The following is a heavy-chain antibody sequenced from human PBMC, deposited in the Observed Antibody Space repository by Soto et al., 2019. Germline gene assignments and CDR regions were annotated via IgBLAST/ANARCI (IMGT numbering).Heavy chain of an antibody. Sequence: SETLSLTCTVSGGSVINGTYYWTWIRQPPGKGLEWIGYIYYDGATDYSPSLKSRVTISMDTSKNQFSLKLTSVTAADTAVYYCARVLPGVAAAYDAFDIWGQGTMVTVSS. J-gene: IGHJ3*02. D-gene: IGHD6-25*01. CDR1: GGSVINGTYY. CDR3: ARVLPGVAAAYDAFDI. CDR2: IYYDGAT. V-gene: IGHV4-61*01.